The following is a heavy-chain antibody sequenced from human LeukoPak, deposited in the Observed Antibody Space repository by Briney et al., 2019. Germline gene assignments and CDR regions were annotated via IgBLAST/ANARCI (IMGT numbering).Heavy chain of an antibody. D-gene: IGHD1-14*01. CDR2: IWYDGSNK. Sequence: PGRSLRLSCAASGFTFSSYGMHWVRQAPGKGLKWVAVIWYDGSNKYYADSVKGRFTISRDNSKNTLYLQMNSLRAEDTAVYYCAKSNTESQTTVGNWGQGTLVSVSS. V-gene: IGHV3-33*06. CDR3: AKSNTESQTTVGN. CDR1: GFTFSSYG. J-gene: IGHJ4*02.